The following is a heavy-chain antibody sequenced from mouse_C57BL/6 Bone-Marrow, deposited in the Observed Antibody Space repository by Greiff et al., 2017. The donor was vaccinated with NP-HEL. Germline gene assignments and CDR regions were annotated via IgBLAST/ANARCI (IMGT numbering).Heavy chain of an antibody. CDR3: AREITTVVAPYWYFDV. Sequence: DVKLLESGGGLVKPGGSLKLSCAASGFTFSSYAMSWVRQTPEKRLEWVATISDGGSYTYYPDNVKGRFTISRDNAKNNLYLQMSHLKSEDTAMYYCAREITTVVAPYWYFDVWGTGTTVTVSS. V-gene: IGHV5-4*01. J-gene: IGHJ1*03. CDR2: ISDGGSYT. D-gene: IGHD1-1*01. CDR1: GFTFSSYA.